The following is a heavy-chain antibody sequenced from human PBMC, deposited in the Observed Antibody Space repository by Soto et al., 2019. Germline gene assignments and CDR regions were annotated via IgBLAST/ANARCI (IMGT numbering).Heavy chain of an antibody. D-gene: IGHD6-25*01. V-gene: IGHV3-21*06. CDR1: GFTFSRYG. Sequence: GGSLRLSCAASGFTFSRYGMNLVRQAPGKGLELVSSISGLSSFIYYADSVKGRFTVSRDNAKNSLFVQMNSLTAEDTAVYYCARDPQQRLADSYYYGMEVWGEGTKVTVSS. CDR3: ARDPQQRLADSYYYGMEV. J-gene: IGHJ6*02. CDR2: ISGLSSFI.